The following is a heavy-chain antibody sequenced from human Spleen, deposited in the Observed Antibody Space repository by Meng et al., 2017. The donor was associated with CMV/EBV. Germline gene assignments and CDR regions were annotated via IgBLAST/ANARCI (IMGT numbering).Heavy chain of an antibody. D-gene: IGHD6-19*01. CDR1: GFTFSSYA. Sequence: GGSLRLSCAASGFTFSSYAMSWVRQAPGKGLEWVSAISGSGGSTYYADSVRGRFTFSRDNSNNMLYLQMNSLRAEDTAVYYCAKDPGVAGSRTYYFDFWGPGTLVTVSS. CDR3: AKDPGVAGSRTYYFDF. CDR2: ISGSGGST. V-gene: IGHV3-23*01. J-gene: IGHJ4*02.